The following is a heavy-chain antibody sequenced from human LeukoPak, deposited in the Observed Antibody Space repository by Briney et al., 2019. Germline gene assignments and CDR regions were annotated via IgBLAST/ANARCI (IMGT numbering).Heavy chain of an antibody. V-gene: IGHV4-39*07. CDR2: IYYSGST. D-gene: IGHD3-3*01. CDR3: ARTSYDFWKSVANWFDP. CDR1: GGSISSSSYY. J-gene: IGHJ5*02. Sequence: SETLSLTCTVSGGSISSSSYYWGWIRQPPGKGLEWIGSIYYSGSTYYNPSLKSRVTISVDTSKNQFSLKLSSVTAADTAVYYCARTSYDFWKSVANWFDPWGQGTLVTVSS.